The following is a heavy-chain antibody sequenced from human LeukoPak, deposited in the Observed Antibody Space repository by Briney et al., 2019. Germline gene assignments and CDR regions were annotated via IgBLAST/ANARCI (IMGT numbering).Heavy chain of an antibody. J-gene: IGHJ5*02. CDR1: GYRFTSYW. CDR2: IYPGDSDT. CDR3: ARHADYGDYSNWFDP. V-gene: IGHV5-51*01. Sequence: GESLKISCKGSGYRFTSYWIGWVRQMPGKGLEWMGIIYPGDSDTRYSPSFQGQVTISADKSISTAYLQWSSLKASDTAMYYCARHADYGDYSNWFDPWGQGTLVTVSS. D-gene: IGHD4-17*01.